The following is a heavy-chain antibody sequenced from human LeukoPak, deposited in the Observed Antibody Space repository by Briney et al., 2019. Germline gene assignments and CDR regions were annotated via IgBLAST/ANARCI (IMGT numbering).Heavy chain of an antibody. CDR1: GFTFSGFG. V-gene: IGHV3-30*03. CDR3: ARETYDFWSGYYTLWSYNWFDP. CDR2: ISYDGSNK. D-gene: IGHD3-3*01. Sequence: GGSLRLSCAASGFTFSGFGMYWVRQAPGQGLEWVAIISYDGSNKYYVDSVKGRFTISRDNSKNTLYLQMNSLRAEDTAVYYCARETYDFWSGYYTLWSYNWFDPWGQGTLVTVSS. J-gene: IGHJ5*02.